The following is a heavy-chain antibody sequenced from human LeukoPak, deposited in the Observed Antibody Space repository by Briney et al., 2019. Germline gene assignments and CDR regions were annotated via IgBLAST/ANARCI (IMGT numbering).Heavy chain of an antibody. V-gene: IGHV4-59*01. CDR3: ARDRHSGYHDAFDI. CDR1: AGSISNYY. J-gene: IGHJ3*02. CDR2: IYNSEYT. D-gene: IGHD5-12*01. Sequence: PSETLSLTCTISAGSISNYYWNWVRQPPGEGLEWLGYIYNSEYTKYNPSLKSRVTISMDTSKNHFSLKLSSVTDADTAIYDCARDRHSGYHDAFDIWGQGTKVTVSS.